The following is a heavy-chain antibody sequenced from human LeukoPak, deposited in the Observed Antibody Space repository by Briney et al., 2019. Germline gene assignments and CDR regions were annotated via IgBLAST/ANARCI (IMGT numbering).Heavy chain of an antibody. D-gene: IGHD3-22*01. CDR2: ISYDGSNK. CDR1: GFTFSSYG. V-gene: IGHV3-30*03. J-gene: IGHJ4*02. Sequence: GRSLRPSCAASGFTFSSYGMHWVRQAPGKGLEWVAVISYDGSNKYYADSVKGRFTISRDNSKNTLYLQMNSLRVEDTAVYYCATLPYYYDSSGSYYFDYWGQGTLVTVSS. CDR3: ATLPYYYDSSGSYYFDY.